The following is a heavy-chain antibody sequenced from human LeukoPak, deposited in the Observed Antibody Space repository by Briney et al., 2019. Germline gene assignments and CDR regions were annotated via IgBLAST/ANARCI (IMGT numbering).Heavy chain of an antibody. J-gene: IGHJ1*01. D-gene: IGHD3-9*01. CDR3: ASQPRGYDILTGYYRAEYFQH. CDR2: IYYSGST. Sequence: SETLSLTCTVSGGLISISTYYWGWIRQPPGKGLEWIGSIYYSGSTYYNPSLKSRVTISVDTSKNQFSLKLSSVTAADTAVYYCASQPRGYDILTGYYRAEYFQHWGQGTLVTVSS. CDR1: GGLISISTYY. V-gene: IGHV4-39*01.